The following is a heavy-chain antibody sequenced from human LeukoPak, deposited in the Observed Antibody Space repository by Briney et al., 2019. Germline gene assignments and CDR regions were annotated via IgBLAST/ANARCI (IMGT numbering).Heavy chain of an antibody. D-gene: IGHD2/OR15-2a*01. CDR2: IWYDGSNK. V-gene: IGHV3-33*08. J-gene: IGHJ4*02. Sequence: GGSLRLSCAASGVSYSGYGMHWVRQAPGKGLEWVALIWYDGSNKYYTDSVKGRLTISRDNSKNTLYLQMNSLRAEDTAVYYCAREGPRGNSQFDYWGQGTLVTVSS. CDR1: GVSYSGYG. CDR3: AREGPRGNSQFDY.